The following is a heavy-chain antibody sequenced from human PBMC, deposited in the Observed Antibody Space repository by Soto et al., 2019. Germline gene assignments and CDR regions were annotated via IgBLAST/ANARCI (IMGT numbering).Heavy chain of an antibody. CDR2: MNPNSGNT. V-gene: IGHV1-8*01. CDR1: GYTFTSYD. CDR3: ARVRTVAARPRAFDI. Sequence: QVQLVQSGAEVKKPGASVKVSCKASGYTFTSYDINWVRQATGQGLEWMGWMNPNSGNTGYAQKFQGRVTMPMNTSISTAYMELSTLRSEDTAVYYCARVRTVAARPRAFDIWGQGTMVTVSS. J-gene: IGHJ3*02. D-gene: IGHD6-6*01.